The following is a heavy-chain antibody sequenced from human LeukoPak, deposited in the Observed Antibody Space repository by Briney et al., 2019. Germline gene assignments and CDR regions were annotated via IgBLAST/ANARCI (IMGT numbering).Heavy chain of an antibody. CDR1: GGTVSRYP. J-gene: IGHJ4*02. CDR3: AATLKATLSH. CDR2: IIPIFGTA. V-gene: IGHV1-69*13. Sequence: ASVKVSCKASGGTVSRYPISWVRQAPGQGLEWMGGIIPIFGTANYAQKFQGRVTITADESTSTAYMELSSLRSDDTAVYFCAATLKATLSHWGQGTLVTVSS. D-gene: IGHD5-12*01.